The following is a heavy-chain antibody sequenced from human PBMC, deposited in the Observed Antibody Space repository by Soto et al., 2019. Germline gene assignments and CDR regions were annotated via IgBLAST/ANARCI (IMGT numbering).Heavy chain of an antibody. J-gene: IGHJ3*01. CDR3: VREGRGSFDF. V-gene: IGHV3-23*01. CDR2: VGGRGNSA. CDR1: GFTFSSCA. D-gene: IGHD5-12*01. Sequence: SLRLSCAASGFTFSSCAMSWVRQTPGKGLEWVSVVGGRGNSAYYADSVQGRFTISRDNSKNTLSLQMSSLTADDTAIYYCVREGRGSFDFWGRGTMVTVSS.